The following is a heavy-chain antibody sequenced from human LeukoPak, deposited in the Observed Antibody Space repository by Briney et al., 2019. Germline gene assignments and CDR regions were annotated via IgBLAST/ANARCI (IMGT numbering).Heavy chain of an antibody. J-gene: IGHJ4*02. CDR1: GFTFNNFA. CDR3: ARDPDGYNYLDY. Sequence: QPGGSLRLSCAASGFTFNNFAMNWVRQAPGKGLEGVAVIWYDGSNKYYADSVKGRFTISRDNSKNTLYLQMNSLRAEDTAVYYCARDPDGYNYLDYWGQGTLVTVSS. D-gene: IGHD5-24*01. CDR2: IWYDGSNK. V-gene: IGHV3-33*08.